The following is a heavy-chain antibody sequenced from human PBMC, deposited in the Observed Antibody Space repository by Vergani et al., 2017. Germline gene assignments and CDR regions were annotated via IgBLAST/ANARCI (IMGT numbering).Heavy chain of an antibody. CDR2: IYYRGST. Sequence: QVQLQESGPGLVKPSQTLSLTCTVSGGSISSGGYYWSWIRQHPGKGLEWIGYIYYRGSTYYNPSLKTRVTISVDTSKNQFSLKLSSVTAADTAVYYCAGAGVEYSGSSDYYYYYMDVWGKGTTVTVSS. V-gene: IGHV4-31*03. J-gene: IGHJ6*03. D-gene: IGHD6-6*01. CDR3: AGAGVEYSGSSDYYYYYMDV. CDR1: GGSISSGGYY.